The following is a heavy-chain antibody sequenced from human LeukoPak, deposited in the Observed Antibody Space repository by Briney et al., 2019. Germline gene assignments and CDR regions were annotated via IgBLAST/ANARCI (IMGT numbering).Heavy chain of an antibody. Sequence: PGGSLRLSCAASGFTFSSYWVSWVRQAPGKGLEWVANIKQDGGEKYYVGSVKGRFTVSRDNAKNSLYLQMNSLRAEDTAVYYCAREWNYYGSGIMDVWGKGTTVTASS. V-gene: IGHV3-7*01. D-gene: IGHD3-10*01. CDR2: IKQDGGEK. J-gene: IGHJ6*04. CDR3: AREWNYYGSGIMDV. CDR1: GFTFSSYW.